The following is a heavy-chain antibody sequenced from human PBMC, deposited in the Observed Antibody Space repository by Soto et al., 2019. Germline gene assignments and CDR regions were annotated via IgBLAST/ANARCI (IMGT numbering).Heavy chain of an antibody. D-gene: IGHD3-22*01. Sequence: PGGSLRLSCAASGFTFSSYWMSWVRQAPGKWLEWVANIKQDGSEKYYVDSVKGRFTISRDNAKNLLYLQMNSLRAEDTAVYYCARRYYDSSGYYYDAXYFDYWGQGT. CDR1: GFTFSSYW. J-gene: IGHJ4*02. CDR3: ARRYYDSSGYYYDAXYFDY. V-gene: IGHV3-7*01. CDR2: IKQDGSEK.